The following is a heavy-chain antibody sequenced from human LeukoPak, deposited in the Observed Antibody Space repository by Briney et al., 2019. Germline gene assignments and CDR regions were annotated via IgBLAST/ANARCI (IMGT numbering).Heavy chain of an antibody. D-gene: IGHD2-2*01. CDR1: GFTFSSYG. J-gene: IGHJ4*02. CDR3: AKTLPYCSSTSCYLFDY. Sequence: GGSLRLSCAASGFTFSSYGMHWVRQAPGKGLEWVAFIRYDGSNKYYADSVKGRFTISRDNSKNTLYLQMNSLRAEDTAVYYCAKTLPYCSSTSCYLFDYWGQGTLVTVSS. CDR2: IRYDGSNK. V-gene: IGHV3-30*02.